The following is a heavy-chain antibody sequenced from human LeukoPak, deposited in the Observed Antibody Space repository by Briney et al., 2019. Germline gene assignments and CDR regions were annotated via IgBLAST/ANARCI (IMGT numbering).Heavy chain of an antibody. CDR3: ARHVYSSSWYRWFDP. J-gene: IGHJ5*02. D-gene: IGHD6-13*01. CDR1: GGSISSSSYY. CDR2: IYYSGST. Sequence: PSETLSLTCTVSGGSISSSSYYWGWIRQPPGKGPEWIGSIYYSGSTYYNPSLKSRVTISVDTSKNQFSLKLSSVTAADTAVYYCARHVYSSSWYRWFDPWGQGTLVTVSS. V-gene: IGHV4-39*01.